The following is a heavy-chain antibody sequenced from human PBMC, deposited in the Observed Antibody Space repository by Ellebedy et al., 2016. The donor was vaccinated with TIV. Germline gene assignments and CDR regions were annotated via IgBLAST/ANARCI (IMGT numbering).Heavy chain of an antibody. Sequence: GESLKISCAASGFTFSNAWMNWVRQAPGKGLEWVGRIKSKTDGGTTDYAAPVKGRFTISRDDSKNTLYLQMNSLKTEDTAVYYCTTDQPQVGGVTTYWGQGTLVTVSS. V-gene: IGHV3-15*07. D-gene: IGHD4-17*01. J-gene: IGHJ4*02. CDR2: IKSKTDGGTT. CDR3: TTDQPQVGGVTTY. CDR1: GFTFSNAW.